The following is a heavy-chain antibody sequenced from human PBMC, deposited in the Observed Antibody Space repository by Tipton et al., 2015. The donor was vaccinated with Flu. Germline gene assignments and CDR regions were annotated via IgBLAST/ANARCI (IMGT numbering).Heavy chain of an antibody. CDR1: SGSISSGGEY. CDR3: ARDQGFGGGMTYDYFAMDV. V-gene: IGHV4-31*03. Sequence: TLSLTCSVSSGSISSGGEYWTWIRQHPGKDLEWIASIYYSGGTYYNPSLESRVTMSVDTSKNQFSVSLTSVTAADTAVYYCARDQGFGGGMTYDYFAMDVWGQGTTVTVSS. D-gene: IGHD3-10*01. CDR2: IYYSGGT. J-gene: IGHJ6*02.